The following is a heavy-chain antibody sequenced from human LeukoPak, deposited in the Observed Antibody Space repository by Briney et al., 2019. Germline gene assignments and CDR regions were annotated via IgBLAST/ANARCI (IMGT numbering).Heavy chain of an antibody. J-gene: IGHJ4*02. V-gene: IGHV3-21*01. D-gene: IGHD1-1*01. CDR2: ISGDSTYK. CDR1: GFTFSSNY. CDR3: ARVSGRLERQSDLDY. Sequence: GGSLRLSCAASGFTFSSNYMNWVRQAPGTGLDWVSFISGDSTYKYYAGSVKGRFTISRDNAQASLYLQMISLRADDTAVYYCARVSGRLERQSDLDYWGQGTLVIVSS.